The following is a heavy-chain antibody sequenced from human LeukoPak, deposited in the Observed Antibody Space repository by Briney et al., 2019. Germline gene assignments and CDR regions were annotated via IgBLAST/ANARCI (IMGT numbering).Heavy chain of an antibody. CDR2: ISVDSGNT. CDR3: ARGRFPGSGSRYNSVDY. D-gene: IGHD3-10*01. CDR1: GYTFTSYG. V-gene: IGHV1-18*01. Sequence: WASVKVSCKASGYTFTSYGITWVRQAPGQGLEWMGWISVDSGNTNYAQKFQGRPTMTADTSTSTAYMDLRSLRSDDTAVYYCARGRFPGSGSRYNSVDYWGQGTLVTVSS. J-gene: IGHJ4*02.